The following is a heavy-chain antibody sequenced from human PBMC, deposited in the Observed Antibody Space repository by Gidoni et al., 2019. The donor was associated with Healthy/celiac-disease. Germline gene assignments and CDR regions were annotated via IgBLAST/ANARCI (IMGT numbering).Heavy chain of an antibody. D-gene: IGHD3-10*01. CDR1: GGSISSYY. CDR3: ARDNMVRGVIPYFDY. CDR2: IYTSGRT. J-gene: IGHJ4*02. Sequence: QVQLQESGPGLVKPSETLSLTCTVSGGSISSYYWSWIRQPAGQGLEWSGRIYTSGRTNYNPSLKSRVTMSVDTSKNQFSLKLSSVTAADTAVYYCARDNMVRGVIPYFDYWGQGTLVTVSS. V-gene: IGHV4-4*07.